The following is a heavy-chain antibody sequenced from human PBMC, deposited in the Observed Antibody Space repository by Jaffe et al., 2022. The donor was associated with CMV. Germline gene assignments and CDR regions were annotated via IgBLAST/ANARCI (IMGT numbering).Heavy chain of an antibody. J-gene: IGHJ6*02. CDR2: IKQDGSEK. V-gene: IGHV3-7*01. D-gene: IGHD3-22*01. CDR3: ASVLPLNYYDSSGYYPRYGMDV. CDR1: GFTFSSYW. Sequence: EVQLVESGGGLVQPGGSLRLSCAASGFTFSSYWMSWVRQAPGKGLEWVANIKQDGSEKYYVDSVKGRFTISRDNAKNSLYLQMNSLRAEDTAVYYCASVLPLNYYDSSGYYPRYGMDVWGQGTTVTVSS.